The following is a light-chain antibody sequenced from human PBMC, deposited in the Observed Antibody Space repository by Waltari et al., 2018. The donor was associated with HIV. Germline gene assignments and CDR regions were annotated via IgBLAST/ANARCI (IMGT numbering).Light chain of an antibody. Sequence: DIVMTQSPDSLAVSLGERATINCKSSQSVLYSSNNKNYLAWYQQKPGQPPKLLIYWASTRESGVPDRFSGSGSGTDFTLTISSRQAEDGAVYYCQQYYSTPRTFGQGTKVEIK. CDR3: QQYYSTPRT. J-gene: IGKJ1*01. CDR2: WAS. V-gene: IGKV4-1*01. CDR1: QSVLYSSNNKNY.